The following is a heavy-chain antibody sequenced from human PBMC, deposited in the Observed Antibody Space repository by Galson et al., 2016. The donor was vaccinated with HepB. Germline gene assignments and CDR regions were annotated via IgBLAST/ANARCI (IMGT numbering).Heavy chain of an antibody. D-gene: IGHD5-12*01. CDR3: ARENYGGYVPVAYFDY. CDR1: GYAFINYG. V-gene: IGHV1-18*01. J-gene: IGHJ4*02. CDR2: ISGYNGKT. Sequence: SCKASGYAFINYGVIWARQAPGQGFEWMGWISGYNGKTNYAQNLQGRVTMTTDTSATTAYMELSSLRSEDTAVYFCARENYGGYVPVAYFDYWGQGTLVTVSS.